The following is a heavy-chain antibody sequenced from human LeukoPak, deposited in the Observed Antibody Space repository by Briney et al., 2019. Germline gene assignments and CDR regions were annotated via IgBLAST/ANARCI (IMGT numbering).Heavy chain of an antibody. V-gene: IGHV3-23*01. Sequence: GGSLRLSCGASGFTFSSNAMYWVRQAPGKGLERVSAISDNGRSTYYADSVKGRFTISRDKSKNTLYLQMNSLRAEDTAVYYCAKDLAGTTSFDYWGQGTLVTVSS. J-gene: IGHJ4*02. CDR2: ISDNGRST. D-gene: IGHD1-7*01. CDR3: AKDLAGTTSFDY. CDR1: GFTFSSNA.